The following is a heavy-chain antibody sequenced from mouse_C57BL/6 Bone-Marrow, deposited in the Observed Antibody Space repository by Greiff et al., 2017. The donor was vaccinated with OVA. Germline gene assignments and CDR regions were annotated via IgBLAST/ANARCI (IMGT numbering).Heavy chain of an antibody. V-gene: IGHV1-82*01. CDR1: GYAFSSSW. CDR2: IYPGDGDT. J-gene: IGHJ2*01. CDR3: ARSRGKNYYGSKVDY. D-gene: IGHD1-1*01. Sequence: VKLMESGPELVKPGASVKISCKASGYAFSSSWMNWVKQRPGKGLEWIGRIYPGDGDTNYNGKFKGKATLTADKSSSTAYMQLSSLTSEDSAVYFCARSRGKNYYGSKVDYWGQGTTLTVSS.